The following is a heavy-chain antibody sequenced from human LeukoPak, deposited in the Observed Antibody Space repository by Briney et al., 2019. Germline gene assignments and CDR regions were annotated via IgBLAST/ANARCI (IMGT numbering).Heavy chain of an antibody. Sequence: GESLKISCKGSGYSFTSYWIGWVRQMPGKGLEWMGIIYPGDSDTRYSPSFQGQVTTSADKSISTAYLQWSSLKASDTAMYYCARRNYCSSTSCYNYFDYWGQGTLVTVSS. J-gene: IGHJ4*02. CDR1: GYSFTSYW. D-gene: IGHD2-2*02. CDR3: ARRNYCSSTSCYNYFDY. V-gene: IGHV5-51*01. CDR2: IYPGDSDT.